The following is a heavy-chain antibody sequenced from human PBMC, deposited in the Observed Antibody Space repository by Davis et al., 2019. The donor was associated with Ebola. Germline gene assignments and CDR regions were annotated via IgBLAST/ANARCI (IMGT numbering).Heavy chain of an antibody. CDR3: AREGKYRDESRTFDY. V-gene: IGHV3-7*01. CDR2: IKQDGSEK. D-gene: IGHD2-2*01. J-gene: IGHJ4*02. CDR1: GFSFSGYW. Sequence: GGSLRLSCAASGFSFSGYWMSWVRQAPGKGLEWVANIKQDGSEKYYVDSVEGRFTISRDNAKNSLYLQMNSLRADDTAVYYCAREGKYRDESRTFDYWGQGTLVTVSS.